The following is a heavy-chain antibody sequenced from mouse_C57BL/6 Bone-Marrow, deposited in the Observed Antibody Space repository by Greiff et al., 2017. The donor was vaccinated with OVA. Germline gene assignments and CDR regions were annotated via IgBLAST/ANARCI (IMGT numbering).Heavy chain of an antibody. CDR2: ISDGGSYT. CDR3: ARLYDYDWYFDV. V-gene: IGHV5-4*03. D-gene: IGHD2-4*01. Sequence: EVKLVESGGGLVKPGGSLKLSCAASGFTFSSYAMSWVRQTPEKRLEWVATISDGGSYTYYPDNVKGRFTISRDNAKNNLYLQMSHLKSEDTAMYYCARLYDYDWYFDVWGTGTTVTVSS. CDR1: GFTFSSYA. J-gene: IGHJ1*03.